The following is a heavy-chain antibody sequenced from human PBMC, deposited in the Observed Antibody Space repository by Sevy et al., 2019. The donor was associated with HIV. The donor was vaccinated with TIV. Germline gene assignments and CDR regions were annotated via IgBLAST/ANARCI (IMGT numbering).Heavy chain of an antibody. CDR3: AKVRSKAYCGGDCYSGWNYFDY. J-gene: IGHJ4*02. V-gene: IGHV3-9*01. CDR1: GFTFDDYA. D-gene: IGHD2-21*02. Sequence: GGSLRLSCAASGFTFDDYAMHWVRQAPGKGLEWVSGISWNSGSIGYADSVKGRFTISRDNAKNSLYLQMNSLRAEDTALYYCAKVRSKAYCGGDCYSGWNYFDYWGQGTLVTVSS. CDR2: ISWNSGSI.